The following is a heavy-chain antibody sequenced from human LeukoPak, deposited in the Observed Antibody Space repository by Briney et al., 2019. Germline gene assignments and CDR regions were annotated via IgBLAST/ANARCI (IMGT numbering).Heavy chain of an antibody. CDR1: GGSFSGYY. J-gene: IGHJ4*02. V-gene: IGHV4-34*01. Sequence: SETLSLTCAVYGGSFSGYYWSWIRQPPRKGLEWIAEINHSGSTNYNPSLKNRATLSLDTSKNQFSLKLSSVTAADTAVYYCAGILSSTSSVDYWGQGTLVTVSS. CDR3: AGILSSTSSVDY. CDR2: INHSGST. D-gene: IGHD2-2*01.